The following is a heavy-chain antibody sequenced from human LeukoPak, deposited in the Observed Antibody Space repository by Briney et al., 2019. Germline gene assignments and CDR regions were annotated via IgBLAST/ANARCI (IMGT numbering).Heavy chain of an antibody. Sequence: SETLSLTCTVSGGSISGSSYYWGWIRQPPGKGLEWIGRIYYSGTTHYSPSVKSRVTISVDTSKNQFALNLRSVTAADTAVYYCAVTYYYDSSGSDAFDIWGQGTVVTVSS. CDR3: AVTYYYDSSGSDAFDI. V-gene: IGHV4-39*06. J-gene: IGHJ3*02. CDR2: IYYSGTT. D-gene: IGHD3-22*01. CDR1: GGSISGSSYY.